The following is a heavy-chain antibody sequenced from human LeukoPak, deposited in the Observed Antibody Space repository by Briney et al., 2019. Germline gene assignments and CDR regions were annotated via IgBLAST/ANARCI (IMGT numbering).Heavy chain of an antibody. CDR1: GYSFTSYW. Sequence: GESLKISCKGSGYSFTSYWIGWVRQMPGEGLEWMGIIYPGDSDTRYSPSFQGQVTISADKSISTAYLQWSSLKASDTAMYYCARHFGEYSSGPSVDYWGQGTLVTVSS. CDR2: IYPGDSDT. V-gene: IGHV5-51*01. D-gene: IGHD6-19*01. J-gene: IGHJ4*02. CDR3: ARHFGEYSSGPSVDY.